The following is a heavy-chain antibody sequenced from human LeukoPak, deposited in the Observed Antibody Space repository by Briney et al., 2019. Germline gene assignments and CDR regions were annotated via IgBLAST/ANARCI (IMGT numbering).Heavy chain of an antibody. CDR1: GYTFTDYY. CDR2: INPNSGGA. J-gene: IGHJ4*02. D-gene: IGHD1-26*01. Sequence: ASVKVSCKASGYTFTDYYMHWVRQAPGQGLEWMGWINPNSGGANFAQKFQGRVTMTRDTSISTAYMKLSRLRSDDTAVYYCARDQGATTFGFDYWGQGTLVTVSS. V-gene: IGHV1-2*02. CDR3: ARDQGATTFGFDY.